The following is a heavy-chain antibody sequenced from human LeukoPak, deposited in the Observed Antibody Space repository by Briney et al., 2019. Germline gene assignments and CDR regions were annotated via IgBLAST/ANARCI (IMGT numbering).Heavy chain of an antibody. Sequence: ASVKVSCKASGYTFINNWMHWVRQAPGQGLEWVGLINPTGTTTLYAQKFQGRVTLTRDMSTSTDYMELRSLKSEDTAVYYCARDNSVGDIAWWFDPWGQGTLVTVSS. D-gene: IGHD3-10*01. CDR2: INPTGTTT. J-gene: IGHJ5*02. V-gene: IGHV1-46*01. CDR1: GYTFINNW. CDR3: ARDNSVGDIAWWFDP.